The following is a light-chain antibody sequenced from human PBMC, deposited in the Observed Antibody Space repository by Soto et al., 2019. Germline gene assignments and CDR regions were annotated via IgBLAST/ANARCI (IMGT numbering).Light chain of an antibody. CDR1: QSVSSSY. V-gene: IGKV3-20*01. CDR2: GAS. J-gene: IGKJ2*01. CDR3: QQYGNSPYT. Sequence: EIVLTQSPGTLSLSPGERATLSCRASQSVSSSYLAWYQQKPGQAPRLLIYGASSRATGIPDRFSGSGSGTGFTLTISRLEPEDFAVYYCQQYGNSPYTFGPGTKVDIK.